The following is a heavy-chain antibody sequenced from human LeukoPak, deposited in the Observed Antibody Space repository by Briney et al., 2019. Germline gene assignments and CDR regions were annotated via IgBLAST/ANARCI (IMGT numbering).Heavy chain of an antibody. Sequence: SETLSLTCTVSGGSISSYYWSWIRQPPGKGLEWIGYIYYSGSTNYNPSVKSRVTISVDTSKNQFSLKLSSVTAADAAVYYCARTNQISETAFDIWGQGTMVIVTS. CDR2: IYYSGST. J-gene: IGHJ3*02. CDR1: GGSISSYY. CDR3: ARTNQISETAFDI. V-gene: IGHV4-59*01. D-gene: IGHD1-14*01.